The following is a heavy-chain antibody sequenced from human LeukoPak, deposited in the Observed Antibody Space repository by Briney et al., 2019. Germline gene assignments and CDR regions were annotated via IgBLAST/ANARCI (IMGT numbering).Heavy chain of an antibody. CDR2: IRYDGSET. CDR1: GFTFSSYG. Sequence: GGSLRLSCAGTGFTFSSYGIHWVRQAPGKGLEWVAVIRYDGSETNYADSVKGRFTISRDDSKNTLHLQMNSLRAEDTAVYYCAKDRMTTVTVGDFDNWGQGTLVTVSS. D-gene: IGHD4-17*01. CDR3: AKDRMTTVTVGDFDN. J-gene: IGHJ4*02. V-gene: IGHV3-30*02.